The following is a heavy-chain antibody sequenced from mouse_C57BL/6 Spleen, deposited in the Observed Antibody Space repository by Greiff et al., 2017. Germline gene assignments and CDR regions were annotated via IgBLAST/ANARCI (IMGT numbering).Heavy chain of an antibody. V-gene: IGHV5-4*03. CDR2: ISDGGSYT. D-gene: IGHD4-1*01. CDR1: GFTFSSYA. CDR3: ARGGGTGMAY. J-gene: IGHJ3*01. Sequence: EVNLVESGGGLVKPGGSLKLSCAASGFTFSSYAMSWVRQTPEKRLEWVATISDGGSYTYYPDNVKGRFTISRDNAKNNLYLQMSHLKSEDTAMYYCARGGGTGMAYWGQGTLVTVSA.